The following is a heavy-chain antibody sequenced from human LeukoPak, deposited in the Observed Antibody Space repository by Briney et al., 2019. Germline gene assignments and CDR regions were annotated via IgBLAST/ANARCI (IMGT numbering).Heavy chain of an antibody. Sequence: HTGGSLRLSCAASGFTFSSYGMHWVRQAPGKGLEWVAFIRYDGSNKYYADSVKGRFTISRDNSKNTLYLQMNSLRAEDTAVYYCAKGPLNSADYWGQGTLVTVSS. V-gene: IGHV3-30*02. CDR3: AKGPLNSADY. J-gene: IGHJ4*02. D-gene: IGHD1-1*01. CDR2: IRYDGSNK. CDR1: GFTFSSYG.